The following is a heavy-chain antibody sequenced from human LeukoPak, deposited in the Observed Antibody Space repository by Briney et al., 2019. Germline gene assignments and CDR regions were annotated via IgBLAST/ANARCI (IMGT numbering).Heavy chain of an antibody. CDR2: IYSGGST. CDR1: GFTLSSNY. V-gene: IGHV3-53*01. Sequence: GGSLRLSCAASGFTLSSNYMSWVRQAPGKGLGWVSVIYSGGSTYYADSVKGRFTIPRDNSKNPLYLQMNSLRAEDTAVYYCASLRYSSSWYSSGFDYWGQGTLVTVSS. J-gene: IGHJ4*02. D-gene: IGHD6-13*01. CDR3: ASLRYSSSWYSSGFDY.